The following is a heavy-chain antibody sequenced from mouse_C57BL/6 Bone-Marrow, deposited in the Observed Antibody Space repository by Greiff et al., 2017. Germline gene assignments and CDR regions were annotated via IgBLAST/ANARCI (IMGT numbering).Heavy chain of an antibody. CDR2: IYPSDSET. V-gene: IGHV1-61*01. Sequence: QVQLQQPGAELVRPGSSVKLSCKASGYTFTSYWMDWVKQRPGQGLAWIGNIYPSDSETHYNQKFKDKAPLTVDTSSSTAYMQLSSLTSEDSAVYYCARGGNYWGQGTTLTVSS. J-gene: IGHJ2*01. CDR3: ARGGNY. CDR1: GYTFTSYW. D-gene: IGHD1-1*02.